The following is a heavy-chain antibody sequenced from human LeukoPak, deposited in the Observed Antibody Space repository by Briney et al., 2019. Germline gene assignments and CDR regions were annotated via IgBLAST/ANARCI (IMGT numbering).Heavy chain of an antibody. J-gene: IGHJ3*02. CDR1: GFTFSNYF. V-gene: IGHV3-30-3*01. Sequence: GGSLRLSCAASGFTFSNYFMHWVRQAPGKGLEWVADIASDGSHTFYVESVKGRFTISRDNSKNTLYLQMNSLGPEDTAVYFCARERQDTVIHSGAFDIRGQGTMVTVSS. D-gene: IGHD2-21*02. CDR2: IASDGSHT. CDR3: ARERQDTVIHSGAFDI.